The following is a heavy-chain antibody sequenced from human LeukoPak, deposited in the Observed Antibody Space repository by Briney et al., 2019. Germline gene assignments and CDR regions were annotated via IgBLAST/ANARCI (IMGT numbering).Heavy chain of an antibody. CDR2: INHSGST. CDR1: GGSFSGYY. D-gene: IGHD2-2*01. Sequence: PSETPSLTCAVYGGSFSGYYWSWIRQPPGKGLEWIGEINHSGSTNYNPSLKSRVTISVDTSKNQFSLKLSSVTAADTAVYYCARGPFIAGLGYCSSTSCHYYYYGMDVWGQGTTVTVSS. V-gene: IGHV4-34*01. CDR3: ARGPFIAGLGYCSSTSCHYYYYGMDV. J-gene: IGHJ6*02.